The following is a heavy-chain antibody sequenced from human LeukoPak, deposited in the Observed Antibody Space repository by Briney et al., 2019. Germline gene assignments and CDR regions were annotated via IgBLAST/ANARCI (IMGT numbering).Heavy chain of an antibody. D-gene: IGHD3-10*01. CDR1: GFTFTSSA. CDR2: IVVGSGNT. J-gene: IGHJ5*02. V-gene: IGHV1-58*02. CDR3: AVSSMVRGVIRWFDP. Sequence: SVKVSCKASGFTFTSSAMQWVRQARGQRLEWIGWIVVGSGNTNYAQKFQERVTITRDMSTSTAYMELSSLRSEDTAVYYCAVSSMVRGVIRWFDPWGQGTLVTVSS.